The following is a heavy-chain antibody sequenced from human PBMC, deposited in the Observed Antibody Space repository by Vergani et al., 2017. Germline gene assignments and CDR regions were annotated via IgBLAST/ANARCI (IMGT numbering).Heavy chain of an antibody. D-gene: IGHD3-10*01. V-gene: IGHV4-30-4*01. CDR2: IYYSGST. J-gene: IGHJ4*02. Sequence: QVQLQESGPGLVKPSQTLSLTCTVSGGSISSGDYYWSWIRQPPGKGLEWIGYIYYSGSTYYNPSLKSRVTISVDTSKNQFSLKLSTVTAADTAVYYCARGPGLTMVRGVFDYWGQGTLVTVSS. CDR1: GGSISSGDYY. CDR3: ARGPGLTMVRGVFDY.